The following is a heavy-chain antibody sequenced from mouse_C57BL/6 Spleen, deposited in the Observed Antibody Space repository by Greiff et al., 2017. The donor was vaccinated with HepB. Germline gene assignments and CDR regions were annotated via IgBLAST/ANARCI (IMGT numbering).Heavy chain of an antibody. CDR2: ISDGGSYT. J-gene: IGHJ4*01. Sequence: DVKLQESGGGLVKPGGSLKLSCAASGFTFSSYAMSWVRQTPEKRLEWVATISDGGSYTYYPDNVKGRFTISRDNAKNNLYLQMSHLKSEDTAMYYCARDYYSNYGAMDYWGQGTSVTVSS. CDR1: GFTFSSYA. D-gene: IGHD2-5*01. CDR3: ARDYYSNYGAMDY. V-gene: IGHV5-4*01.